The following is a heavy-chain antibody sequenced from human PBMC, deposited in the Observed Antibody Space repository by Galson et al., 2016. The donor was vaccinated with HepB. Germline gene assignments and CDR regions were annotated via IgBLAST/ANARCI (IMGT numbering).Heavy chain of an antibody. CDR1: GFTFSSYE. D-gene: IGHD5-18*01. CDR2: ISSSGGMI. J-gene: IGHJ4*02. Sequence: LRLSCAASGFTFSSYEMHWVRQAPGKGLEWVSYISSSGGMIFYADSVRGRFTISSDHAENSLSLQMDSLRPEDTGVYFCVRDSGGYRDGPQYYLDYWGQGVLVTVPS. CDR3: VRDSGGYRDGPQYYLDY. V-gene: IGHV3-48*03.